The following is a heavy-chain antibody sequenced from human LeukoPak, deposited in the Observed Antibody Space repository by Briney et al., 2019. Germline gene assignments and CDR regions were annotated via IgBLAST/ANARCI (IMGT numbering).Heavy chain of an antibody. D-gene: IGHD3-22*01. CDR3: AKDRAIMVGYFYDVSGYYSGFDY. Sequence: PGRSLRLSCAASGFTFSSYAMHWVRRAPGKGLEWVTVISYDGSNKYYADSVKGRFTISRDNSKNTLYLQMNSLRAEDTAVYYCAKDRAIMVGYFYDVSGYYSGFDYWGQGTLVTVSS. V-gene: IGHV3-30*18. J-gene: IGHJ4*02. CDR2: ISYDGSNK. CDR1: GFTFSSYA.